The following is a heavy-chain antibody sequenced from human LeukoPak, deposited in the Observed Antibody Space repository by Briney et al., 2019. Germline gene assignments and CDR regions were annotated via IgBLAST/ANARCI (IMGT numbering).Heavy chain of an antibody. J-gene: IGHJ4*02. V-gene: IGHV3-73*01. D-gene: IGHD1-26*01. Sequence: GGSLRLSCAASGFTFSGSAMHWVRQASGKGLEWVGRIRSKANSYATAYAASVEGRFTISRDDSKNTAYLQMNSLKTEDTAVYYCTRPAGRVRFDYWGQGTLATVSS. CDR1: GFTFSGSA. CDR2: IRSKANSYAT. CDR3: TRPAGRVRFDY.